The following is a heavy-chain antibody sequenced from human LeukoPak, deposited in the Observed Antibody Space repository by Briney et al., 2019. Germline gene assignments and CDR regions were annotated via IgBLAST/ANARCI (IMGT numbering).Heavy chain of an antibody. V-gene: IGHV3-9*03. CDR1: GFTFDDYA. Sequence: GGSLRLSCAASGFTFDDYAMHWVRQAPGKGLEWVSGISWNSGSIGYADSVKGRFTVSRDNAKNSLYLQMNSLRAEDMALYYCAKGYGGNSGGFFDYWGQGTLVTVSS. CDR3: AKGYGGNSGGFFDY. J-gene: IGHJ4*02. CDR2: ISWNSGSI. D-gene: IGHD4-23*01.